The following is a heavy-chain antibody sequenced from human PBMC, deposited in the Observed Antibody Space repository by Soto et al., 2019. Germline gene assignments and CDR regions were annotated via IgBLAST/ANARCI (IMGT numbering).Heavy chain of an antibody. CDR2: IWYDGSNK. D-gene: IGHD2-15*01. CDR1: GFTFSSYG. V-gene: IGHV3-33*01. J-gene: IGHJ6*02. CDR3: ARGSIVTGMDV. Sequence: QAVGSLRLSCAASGFTFSSYGMHWVRQAPGKGLEWVAVIWYDGSNKYYADSVKGRFTISRDNSENTLYLQMNSLRAEDTAVYYCARGSIVTGMDVWGQGTTVTVSS.